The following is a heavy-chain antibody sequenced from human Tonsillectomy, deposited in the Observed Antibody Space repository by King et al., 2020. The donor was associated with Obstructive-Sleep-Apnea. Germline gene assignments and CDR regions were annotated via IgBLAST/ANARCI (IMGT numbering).Heavy chain of an antibody. CDR2: IYYSGST. D-gene: IGHD4-23*01. Sequence: VQLQESGPGLVKPSQTLSLTCAVSGGSISSGGYSWSLIRQPPGKGLEWIGYIYYSGSTYYNPSLKSRVTVSVDTSKNQFSLKLSSVTAADTAVYYCARNGVYGGNSLEYWGQGTLVTVSS. CDR3: ARNGVYGGNSLEY. J-gene: IGHJ4*02. V-gene: IGHV4-30-4*07. CDR1: GGSISSGGYS.